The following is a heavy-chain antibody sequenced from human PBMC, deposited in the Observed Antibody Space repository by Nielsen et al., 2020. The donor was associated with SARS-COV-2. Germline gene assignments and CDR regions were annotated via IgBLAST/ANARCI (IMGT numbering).Heavy chain of an antibody. V-gene: IGHV3-30-3*01. Sequence: GGSLRLSCAASGFTFSSYAMHWVRQAPGTGLEWVAVISYDGSNKYYADSVKGRFTISRDNAKNSLYLQMNSLRAEDTALYYCAKDGWLLPYYYGMDVWGKGTTVTVSS. J-gene: IGHJ6*04. D-gene: IGHD3-22*01. CDR2: ISYDGSNK. CDR3: AKDGWLLPYYYGMDV. CDR1: GFTFSSYA.